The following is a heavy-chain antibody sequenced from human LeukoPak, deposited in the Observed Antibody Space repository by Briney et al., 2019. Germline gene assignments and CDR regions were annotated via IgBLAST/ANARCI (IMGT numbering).Heavy chain of an antibody. J-gene: IGHJ3*02. D-gene: IGHD3-10*01. V-gene: IGHV3-33*01. Sequence: GGSLRLSCAASRFTFSTYGMHWVRQAPGKGLEWVAFIWYDGSNKYYADSVKGRFTISRDNSKNTLYLQMNSLRAEDTAVYYCARGRSPGAFDIWGRGTMVTVSS. CDR3: ARGRSPGAFDI. CDR1: RFTFSTYG. CDR2: IWYDGSNK.